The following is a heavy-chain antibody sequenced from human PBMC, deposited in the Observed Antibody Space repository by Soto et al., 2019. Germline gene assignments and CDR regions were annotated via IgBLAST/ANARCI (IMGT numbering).Heavy chain of an antibody. V-gene: IGHV1-2*02. D-gene: IGHD2-15*01. J-gene: IGHJ6*02. Sequence: QVQLVQSGAEVKKPGASVKVSCTASGYTFIDYYMHWVRQAPGQGLEWMGWINPSSGGTHYAQKFQGRVAMTRETSISIVYMELSRLKSDDTAMYYCAGDRGYDCPASYCYALSGLDVWGQGTRVTVSS. CDR2: INPSSGGT. CDR3: AGDRGYDCPASYCYALSGLDV. CDR1: GYTFIDYY.